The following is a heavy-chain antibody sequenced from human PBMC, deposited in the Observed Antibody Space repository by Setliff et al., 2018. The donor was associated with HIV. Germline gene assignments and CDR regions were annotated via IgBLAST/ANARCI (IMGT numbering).Heavy chain of an antibody. V-gene: IGHV4-61*09. CDR1: GGSISSGSYY. Sequence: PSETLSLTCTVSGGSISSGSYYWTWIRQPAGKGLEWIGQIYTTGSTKYNPSLKSRVTMSVDTSKNRFSLNLSSVTSADRAVYYCTRGARYAYYYDSSGYYRHFDYWVQGTLVTVSS. D-gene: IGHD3-22*01. J-gene: IGHJ4*02. CDR2: IYTTGST. CDR3: TRGARYAYYYDSSGYYRHFDY.